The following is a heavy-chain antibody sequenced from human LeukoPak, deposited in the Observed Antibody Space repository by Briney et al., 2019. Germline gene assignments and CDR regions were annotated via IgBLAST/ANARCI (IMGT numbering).Heavy chain of an antibody. J-gene: IGHJ4*02. D-gene: IGHD6-13*01. CDR2: ISSSSSYI. Sequence: GGSLRLSCAASGFTFSSYSMNWVRQAPGKGLEWVSSISSSSSYIYYADSVKGRFTISRDNAKNSLYLQMNSLRAEDTAVYYCARGREGTQLERPTDYWGQGTLVTVSS. V-gene: IGHV3-21*01. CDR1: GFTFSSYS. CDR3: ARGREGTQLERPTDY.